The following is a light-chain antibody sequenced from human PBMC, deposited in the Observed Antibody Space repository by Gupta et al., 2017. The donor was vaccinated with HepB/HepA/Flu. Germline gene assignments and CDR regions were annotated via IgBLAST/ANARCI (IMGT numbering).Light chain of an antibody. CDR3: QSFDSSLSGSKV. V-gene: IGLV1-40*01. Sequence: QSVLSQPPSVSGAPGQRVTISCTGSSPNIGAGYGVHWYQQLPGTAPKLLIYGNTNRPSGVPDRFSGSRFDNSASLAITGLQAEDEADYYCQSFDSSLSGSKVFGTGTKVTVL. J-gene: IGLJ1*01. CDR1: SPNIGAGYG. CDR2: GNT.